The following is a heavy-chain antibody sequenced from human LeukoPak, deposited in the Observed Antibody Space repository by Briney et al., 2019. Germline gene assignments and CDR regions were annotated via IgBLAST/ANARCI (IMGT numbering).Heavy chain of an antibody. D-gene: IGHD4-17*01. J-gene: IGHJ4*02. CDR2: ISYDGSNK. CDR1: GFTFSSYA. CDR3: ARDRLRSTTVTTCLGY. V-gene: IGHV3-30*04. Sequence: GGSLRLSCAASGFTFSSYAMHWVRQAPGKGLEGVAVISYDGSNKYYADSGKGRFTISRDNSKNTLYLQMNSLRAEDTAVYYCARDRLRSTTVTTCLGYWGEGTLVTVSS.